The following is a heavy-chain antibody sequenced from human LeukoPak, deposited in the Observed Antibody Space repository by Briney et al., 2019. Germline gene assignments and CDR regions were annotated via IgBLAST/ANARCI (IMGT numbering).Heavy chain of an antibody. CDR3: ARGEFGDYYYFYMDV. CDR1: GFTFDDYA. V-gene: IGHV3-48*01. Sequence: GGSLRLSCAASGFTFDDYAMHWVRQAPGKGLEWVSYIRSSSSTIYYADSVKGRFTISRDNAKNSLYLQMNSLRAEDTATYYCARGEFGDYYYFYMDVWGKGTTVTVSS. D-gene: IGHD2/OR15-2a*01. J-gene: IGHJ6*03. CDR2: IRSSSSTI.